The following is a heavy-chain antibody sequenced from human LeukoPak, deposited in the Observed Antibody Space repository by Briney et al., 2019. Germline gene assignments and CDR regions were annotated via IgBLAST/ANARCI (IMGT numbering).Heavy chain of an antibody. V-gene: IGHV1-18*01. CDR3: ARRAIVVVPAAEGYYYYYMDV. Sequence: ASVKVSCKASGYTFTSYGISWVRQAPGQGLEWMGWISAYNGNTNYAQKLQGRVTMTTDTSTSTAYMELRSLRSDDTAVYYCARRAIVVVPAAEGYYYYYMDVWGKGTTVTVSS. J-gene: IGHJ6*03. CDR1: GYTFTSYG. CDR2: ISAYNGNT. D-gene: IGHD2-2*01.